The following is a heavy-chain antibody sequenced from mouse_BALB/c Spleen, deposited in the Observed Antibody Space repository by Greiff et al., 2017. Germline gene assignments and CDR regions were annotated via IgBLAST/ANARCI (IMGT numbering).Heavy chain of an antibody. CDR2: INPYNGDT. Sequence: EVQLQQSGPELVKPGASVKISCKASGYSFTGYFMNWVMQSHGKSLEWIGRINPYNGDTFYNQKFKGKATLTVDKSSSTAHMELRSLASEDSAVYYCARWMIRAYAMDYWGQGTSVTVSS. CDR1: GYSFTGYF. J-gene: IGHJ4*01. D-gene: IGHD2-4*01. V-gene: IGHV1-20*02. CDR3: ARWMIRAYAMDY.